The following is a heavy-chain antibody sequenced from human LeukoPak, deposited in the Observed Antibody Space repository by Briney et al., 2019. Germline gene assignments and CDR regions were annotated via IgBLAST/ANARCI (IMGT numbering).Heavy chain of an antibody. D-gene: IGHD2-15*01. V-gene: IGHV5-51*01. CDR2: IYPGDSDT. CDR3: ARQPRGGYVDY. Sequence: PGESLKISCKGSGCRFTSYWIGWVRQMPGKGLEWMGIIYPGDSDTRDSPSFQGQVTISADRSISTAYLQWSNLKASDTAMYYCARQPRGGYVDYWGQGTLVTVSS. J-gene: IGHJ4*02. CDR1: GCRFTSYW.